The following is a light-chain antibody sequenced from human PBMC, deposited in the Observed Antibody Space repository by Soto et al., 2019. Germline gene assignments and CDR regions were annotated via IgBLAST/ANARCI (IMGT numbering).Light chain of an antibody. CDR1: QSIGDW. CDR3: QQYNSYST. J-gene: IGKJ2*01. V-gene: IGKV1-5*03. Sequence: DIQMTQSPSTLSASVGDRVTITCRASQSIGDWLAWYQQKPGKAPKLLIYKASSVESGVPARFSGSGSWTEFTLTIRSLQPDDFATYYCQQYNSYSTFGQGTKLEIK. CDR2: KAS.